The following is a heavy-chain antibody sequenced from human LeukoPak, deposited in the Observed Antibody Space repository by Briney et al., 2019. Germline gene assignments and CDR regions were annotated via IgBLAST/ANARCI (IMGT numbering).Heavy chain of an antibody. CDR2: ISSSSSYI. D-gene: IGHD3-22*01. CDR1: GFTFSSYS. V-gene: IGHV3-21*01. CDR3: ARAVPSTYYYDSSGYPDY. Sequence: KSGGSLRLSCAGSGFTFSSYSMSWVRQAPGKGLEWVSSISSSSSYIYYADSVKGRFTISRDNAKNSLYLQMNSLRAEDTAVYYCARAVPSTYYYDSSGYPDYWGQGTLVTVSS. J-gene: IGHJ4*02.